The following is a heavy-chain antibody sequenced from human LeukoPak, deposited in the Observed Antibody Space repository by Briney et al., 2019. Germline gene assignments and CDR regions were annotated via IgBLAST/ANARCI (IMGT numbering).Heavy chain of an antibody. CDR2: IYYSGST. CDR1: RVSIDSSTYY. V-gene: IGHV4-39*01. Sequence: PSETLSLTCTVSRVSIDSSTYYWGWIRQPPGKGLEWIGSIYYSGSTYYNPSLRSRVTISVDTSKNQFSLKLRSVTAADTAIYYCARLPEFHTGHSYYYMDVWSKGTTVTISS. CDR3: ARLPEFHTGHSYYYMDV. D-gene: IGHD1-14*01. J-gene: IGHJ6*03.